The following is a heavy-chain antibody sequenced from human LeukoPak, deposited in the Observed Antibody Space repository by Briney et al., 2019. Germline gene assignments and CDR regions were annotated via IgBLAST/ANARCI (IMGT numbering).Heavy chain of an antibody. V-gene: IGHV4-59*12. CDR3: AKDLEGEYGDYEPDY. Sequence: PSETLSLTCTVSGGSISSYYWSWIRQPPGKGLEWIGYIYYSGSTNYNPSLKSRVTISIDTSKNQFSLKLSSVTAADTAVYYCAKDLEGEYGDYEPDYWGQGTLVTVSS. CDR2: IYYSGST. D-gene: IGHD4-17*01. CDR1: GGSISSYY. J-gene: IGHJ4*02.